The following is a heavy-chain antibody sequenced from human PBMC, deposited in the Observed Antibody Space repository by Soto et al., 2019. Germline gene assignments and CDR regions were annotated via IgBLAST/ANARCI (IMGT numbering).Heavy chain of an antibody. CDR2: IYYGGTT. Sequence: SETLYLTCTVSGGSFSSNNHYWVWIRQPPGKGLEWIGSIYYGGTTYYNPSLKSRVTISVDTSKNQFSLKLSSVTAADTAVYYCARGRDRSYGSGSYYRPWLAYWGQGTLVTVSS. D-gene: IGHD3-10*01. CDR3: ARGRDRSYGSGSYYRPWLAY. J-gene: IGHJ4*02. CDR1: GGSFSSNNHY. V-gene: IGHV4-39*01.